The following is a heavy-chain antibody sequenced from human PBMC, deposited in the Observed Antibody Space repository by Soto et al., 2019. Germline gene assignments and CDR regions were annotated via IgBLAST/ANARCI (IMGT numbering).Heavy chain of an antibody. CDR2: IYWNDDK. CDR1: GFSLSTSVVG. Sequence: QITLKESGPTLVNPTQTLTLTCTFSGFSLSTSVVGVSWIRQSPGTAMEWLALIYWNDDKRYSPSLTSRLTTTKDTSKYQVVLTMTNMDPVDTATYYCAHSPTYYYDSSGYYYSFYFDYWGQGTLVTVSS. V-gene: IGHV2-5*01. CDR3: AHSPTYYYDSSGYYYSFYFDY. D-gene: IGHD3-22*01. J-gene: IGHJ4*02.